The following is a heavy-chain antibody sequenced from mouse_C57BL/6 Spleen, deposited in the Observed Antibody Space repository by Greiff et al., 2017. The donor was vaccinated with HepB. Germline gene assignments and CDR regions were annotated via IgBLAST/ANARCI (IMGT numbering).Heavy chain of an antibody. CDR2: IHPNSGST. CDR1: GYTFTSYW. V-gene: IGHV1-64*01. CDR3: ARDYGSSHWYFDV. D-gene: IGHD1-1*01. J-gene: IGHJ1*03. Sequence: QVQLQQPGAELVKPGASVKLSCKASGYTFTSYWMHWVKQRPGQGLEWIGMIHPNSGSTNYNEKFKSKATLTVDKSSSTAYMQRSSLTSEDSAVYYCARDYGSSHWYFDVWGTGTTVTVSS.